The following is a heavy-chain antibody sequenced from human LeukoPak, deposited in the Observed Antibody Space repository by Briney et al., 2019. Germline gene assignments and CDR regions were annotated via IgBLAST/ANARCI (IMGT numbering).Heavy chain of an antibody. D-gene: IGHD1-26*01. V-gene: IGHV1-18*01. J-gene: IGHJ4*02. CDR2: ISGYSGNT. CDR1: GYTFTTYG. CDR3: ARDYRGSYYFY. Sequence: ASVKVSCTASGYTFTTYGISWGRQSPGQRLEWVGWISGYSGNTDYAQKFQDRVTMTTDTSTSTAYMELRSLSSDDTAVYYCARDYRGSYYFYWGQGTLVTVSS.